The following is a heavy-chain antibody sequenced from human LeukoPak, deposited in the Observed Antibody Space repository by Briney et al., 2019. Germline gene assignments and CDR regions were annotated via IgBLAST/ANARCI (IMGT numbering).Heavy chain of an antibody. CDR1: GFAFSVYW. V-gene: IGHV3-7*01. CDR3: ARLGTAEGTLEDY. D-gene: IGHD6-13*01. CDR2: IRNDGSEK. J-gene: IGHJ4*02. Sequence: PGGSLRLSCAASGFAFSVYWMSWVRQPPGKGLEWVANIRNDGSEKYYVDSVKGRLTISRDNGKNSLYLQMNSLRAEDTAVYYCARLGTAEGTLEDYWGRRTLVTVSS.